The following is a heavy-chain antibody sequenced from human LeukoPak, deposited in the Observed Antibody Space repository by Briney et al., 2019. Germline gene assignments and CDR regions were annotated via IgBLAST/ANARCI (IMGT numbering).Heavy chain of an antibody. V-gene: IGHV3-7*01. D-gene: IGHD5-24*01. J-gene: IGHJ4*02. CDR2: INQDGSKE. CDR1: GFTFSSSW. CDR3: ATDAGWLQLNF. Sequence: PGGSLRLSCAASGFTFSSSWMDWVRQAPGKGLEWVANINQDGSKEYYADSVRGRFTISRDNAKNSLYLQVNSLRAEDTATYYCATDAGWLQLNFWGQGTLVTVSS.